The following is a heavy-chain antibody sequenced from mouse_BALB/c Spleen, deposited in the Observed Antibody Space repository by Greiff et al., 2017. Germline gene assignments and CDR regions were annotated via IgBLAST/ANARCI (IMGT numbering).Heavy chain of an antibody. V-gene: IGHV1-87*01. Sequence: VQLQQSGAELARPGASVKLSCKASGYTFTSYWMQWVKQRPGQGLEWIGAIYPGDGDTRYTQKFKGKATLTADKSSSTAYMQLSSLASEDSAVYYCARSYYDPRGFAYWGQGTLVTVSA. CDR2: IYPGDGDT. CDR3: ARSYYDPRGFAY. CDR1: GYTFTSYW. D-gene: IGHD2-4*01. J-gene: IGHJ3*01.